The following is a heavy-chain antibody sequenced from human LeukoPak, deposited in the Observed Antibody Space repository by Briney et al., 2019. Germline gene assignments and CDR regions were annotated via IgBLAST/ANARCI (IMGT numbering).Heavy chain of an antibody. CDR3: ARLDPSSAHFSGSFPDY. CDR1: GGSITNSDYF. V-gene: IGHV4-39*01. CDR2: VEYYNGRTRT. D-gene: IGHD3-10*01. J-gene: IGHJ4*01. Sequence: KTSETLSLTCTVSGGSITNSDYFWGWIRQPRGKGLEWIANVEYYNGRTRTHYNPSLMSRITIYAENSKNQSSLKFRALTAADTAVYYCARLDPSSAHFSGSFPDYWGHGTLVTVSS.